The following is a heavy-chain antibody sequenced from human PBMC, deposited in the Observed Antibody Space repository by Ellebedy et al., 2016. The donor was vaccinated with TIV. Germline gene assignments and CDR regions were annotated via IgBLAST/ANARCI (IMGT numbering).Heavy chain of an antibody. D-gene: IGHD6-19*01. Sequence: ASVKVSCKASGYTFTSYAMHWVRQAPGQRLEWMGWINAGNGNTKYSQKFQGRVTITRDTSASTAYMELSSLRSEDTAVYYCARVVSGWTQIFDYWGQGTLVTVSS. J-gene: IGHJ4*02. V-gene: IGHV1-3*01. CDR1: GYTFTSYA. CDR2: INAGNGNT. CDR3: ARVVSGWTQIFDY.